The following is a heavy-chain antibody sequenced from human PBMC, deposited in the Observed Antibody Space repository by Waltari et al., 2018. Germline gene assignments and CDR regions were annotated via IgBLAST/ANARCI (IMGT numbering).Heavy chain of an antibody. CDR2: ISSSSSTI. CDR3: ARDVYDFWSGYYNYFDY. V-gene: IGHV3-48*01. CDR1: GFTFSSYS. Sequence: EVQLVESGGGLVQPGGSLRLSCAASGFTFSSYSMNWVRQAPGKGLEWVSYISSSSSTIYYADSVKGRFTISRDNAKNSLYLQMNSLRAEDTAVYYCARDVYDFWSGYYNYFDYWGQGTLVTVSS. D-gene: IGHD3-3*01. J-gene: IGHJ4*02.